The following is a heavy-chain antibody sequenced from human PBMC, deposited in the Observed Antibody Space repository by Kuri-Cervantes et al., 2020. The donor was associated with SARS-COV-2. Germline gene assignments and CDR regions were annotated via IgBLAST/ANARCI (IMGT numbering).Heavy chain of an antibody. D-gene: IGHD6-19*01. CDR3: ARDGPAVAGTVFDY. V-gene: IGHV3-21*01. CDR2: ISSSSSYI. CDR1: GFTFSSYW. Sequence: GESLKISCAASGFTFSSYWMHWVRQAPGKGLVWVSSISSSSSYIYYADSVKGRFTISRDNAKNSLYLQMNSLRAEDTAVYYCARDGPAVAGTVFDYWGQGTLVTVSS. J-gene: IGHJ4*02.